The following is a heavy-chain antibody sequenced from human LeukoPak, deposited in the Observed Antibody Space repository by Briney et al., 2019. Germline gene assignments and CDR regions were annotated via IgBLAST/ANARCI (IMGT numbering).Heavy chain of an antibody. CDR3: ARGASGLVTTNDY. D-gene: IGHD3/OR15-3a*01. J-gene: IGHJ4*02. CDR2: INTNTGNP. V-gene: IGHV7-4-1*02. CDR1: GYTFSNYG. Sequence: ASVKVSCKASGYTFSNYGMNWVRQAPGQGLQGLEWMGWINTNTGNPTYAQGFTGRFVFSLDTSVSTAYLQISSLKAEDTAAYYRARGASGLVTTNDYWGQGTLVTVSS.